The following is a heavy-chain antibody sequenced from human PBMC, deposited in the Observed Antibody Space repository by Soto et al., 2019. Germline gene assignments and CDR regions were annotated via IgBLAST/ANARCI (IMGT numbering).Heavy chain of an antibody. J-gene: IGHJ5*02. V-gene: IGHV4-30-4*01. CDR3: ARVRGSLLRFDP. CDR2: IYYSGST. Sequence: SETLSLTCTVSGGSINSGDYYWSWIRQPPGKGLEWIGYIYYSGSTNYNPSLKSRVTISVDTSKNQFSLKLSSVIAADTAVYYCARVRGSLLRFDPWGQGTLVTVSS. D-gene: IGHD2-15*01. CDR1: GGSINSGDYY.